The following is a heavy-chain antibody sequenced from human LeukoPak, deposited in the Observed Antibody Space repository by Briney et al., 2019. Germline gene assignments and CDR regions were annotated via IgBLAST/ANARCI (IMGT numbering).Heavy chain of an antibody. D-gene: IGHD4-11*01. CDR1: GYSISSGYY. CDR2: IYHSGST. Sequence: MASETLSLTCTVSGYSISSGYYWGWIRQPPGKGLEWIGSIYHSGSTYYNPSLKSRVTISVDTSKNQFSLKLSSVTAADTAVYYCARDRGTVTTPYYFDYWGQGTLVTVSS. J-gene: IGHJ4*02. V-gene: IGHV4-38-2*02. CDR3: ARDRGTVTTPYYFDY.